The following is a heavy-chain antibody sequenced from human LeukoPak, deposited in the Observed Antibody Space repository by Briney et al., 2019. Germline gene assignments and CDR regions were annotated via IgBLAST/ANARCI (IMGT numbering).Heavy chain of an antibody. CDR1: GGSPSSGDYY. CDR3: ARSPIAAAGLDY. Sequence: SETLSLTCTVSGGSPSSGDYYWSWIRQPPGKGLEWIRYIYYSGSTYYNPSLKSRVTISVDTSKNQFSLKLSSVTAADTAVYYCARSPIAAAGLDYWGQGTLVTVSS. J-gene: IGHJ4*02. CDR2: IYYSGST. V-gene: IGHV4-30-4*01. D-gene: IGHD6-13*01.